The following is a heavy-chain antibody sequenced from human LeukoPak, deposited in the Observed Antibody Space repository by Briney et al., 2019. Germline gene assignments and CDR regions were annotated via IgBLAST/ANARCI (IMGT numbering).Heavy chain of an antibody. CDR3: ARVWGYCGNTNCYQSFDY. D-gene: IGHD2-2*01. CDR1: GYTFTSYG. V-gene: IGHV1-18*01. J-gene: IGHJ4*02. CDR2: ITPYNGHT. Sequence: ASVKVSCKASGYTFTSYGISWVRQAPGQGLEWMGGITPYNGHTNYAQKIQGRVTMTTDTSTSTAYMDLRSLRSDDTAVYYCARVWGYCGNTNCYQSFDYWGQGTLVTVYS.